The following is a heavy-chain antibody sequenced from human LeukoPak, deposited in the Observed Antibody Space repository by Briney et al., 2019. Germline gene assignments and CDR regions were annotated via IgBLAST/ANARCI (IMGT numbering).Heavy chain of an antibody. V-gene: IGHV4-59*01. D-gene: IGHD5/OR15-5a*01. CDR2: IYNRGSI. Sequence: ASETLSLTCTVSGGSISSYYWNWIRQPPGKGLEWIGYIYNRGSINYNPSLKSRVTISVDTSKNQFSLNLSSVTAADTAVYYCAGLVSTKDYFDYWGQGTLVTVSS. J-gene: IGHJ4*02. CDR1: GGSISSYY. CDR3: AGLVSTKDYFDY.